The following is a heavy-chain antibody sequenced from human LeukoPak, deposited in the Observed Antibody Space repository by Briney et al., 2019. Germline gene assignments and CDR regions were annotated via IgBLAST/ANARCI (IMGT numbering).Heavy chain of an antibody. J-gene: IGHJ4*02. CDR1: GFTFSSFA. V-gene: IGHV3-23*01. CDR3: SKGRGSTLTNIDF. Sequence: GGSLRLSCAASGFTFSSFAMTWVRQSPGKGLEWVSSVSDSGVNTYYAGSVRGRFTVSRDNFKNILYLQMNSLTVEDTAFYYCSKGRGSTLTNIDFWGQGALVTVSS. D-gene: IGHD4-11*01. CDR2: VSDSGVNT.